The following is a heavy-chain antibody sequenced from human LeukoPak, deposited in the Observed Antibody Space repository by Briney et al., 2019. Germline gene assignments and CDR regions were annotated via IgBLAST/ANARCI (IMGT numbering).Heavy chain of an antibody. J-gene: IGHJ4*02. CDR2: IKQDGSEK. V-gene: IGHV3-7*03. Sequence: GGSLRLSCAASGFTFSSYWMSWVRQAPGKGLEWVANIKQDGSEKYYVDSVKGRFTISRDNSKNTLYLQMNSLRAEDTAVYYCAKSYYGSGSYYRDYFDYWGQGTLVTVSS. CDR1: GFTFSSYW. CDR3: AKSYYGSGSYYRDYFDY. D-gene: IGHD3-10*01.